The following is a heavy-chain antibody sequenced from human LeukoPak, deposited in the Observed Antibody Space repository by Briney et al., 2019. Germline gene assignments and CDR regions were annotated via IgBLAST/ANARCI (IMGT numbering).Heavy chain of an antibody. CDR3: ARESDKHYDFWSGYLALDY. J-gene: IGHJ4*02. V-gene: IGHV3-30-3*01. D-gene: IGHD3-3*01. Sequence: GGSLRLSCAASGFTFSSYTMHWVRQAPGKGLEWVAVISYDGSNKYYADSVKGRFTISRDNAKNPLYLQMNSLRVEDTAVYYCARESDKHYDFWSGYLALDYWGQGTLVTVSS. CDR2: ISYDGSNK. CDR1: GFTFSSYT.